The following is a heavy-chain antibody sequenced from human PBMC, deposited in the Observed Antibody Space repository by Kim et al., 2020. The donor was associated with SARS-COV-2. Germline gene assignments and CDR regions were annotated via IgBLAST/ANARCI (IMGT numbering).Heavy chain of an antibody. J-gene: IGHJ4*02. Sequence: GGSLRLSCAASGFTVSSNYMSWVRQAPGKGLEWVSIIYSDGSTYYADSVKGRFTISRDNSKNTLDLEMNSLRAEDTAVYYCAKDNDYWGQGTLATVSS. CDR1: GFTVSSNY. CDR3: AKDNDY. CDR2: IYSDGST. V-gene: IGHV3-53*01.